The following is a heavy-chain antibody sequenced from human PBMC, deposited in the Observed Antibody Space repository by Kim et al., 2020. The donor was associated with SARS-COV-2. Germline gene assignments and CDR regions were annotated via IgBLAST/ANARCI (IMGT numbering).Heavy chain of an antibody. D-gene: IGHD6-6*01. CDR3: ARGSFFP. Sequence: PTGSTSFNPSLQSRVTISVDRSKIPFSLMLSTVTAADTAVYYCARGSFFPWGQGTLVTVSS. J-gene: IGHJ5*02. V-gene: IGHV4-30-2*01. CDR2: PTGST.